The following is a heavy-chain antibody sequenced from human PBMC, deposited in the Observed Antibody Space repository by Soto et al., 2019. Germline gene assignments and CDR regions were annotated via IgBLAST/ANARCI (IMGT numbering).Heavy chain of an antibody. CDR1: GYTFTSYG. Sequence: ASVKVSCKASGYTFTSYGISWVRQAPGQGLEWMGWISAYNGNTNYAQKLQGRVTMTTDTSTSTAYMELRSLRSDDTAVYYCARVIAQHYXSSGYYPLGTYYYGMDVWGQGTTVTVSS. D-gene: IGHD3-22*01. CDR2: ISAYNGNT. J-gene: IGHJ6*02. V-gene: IGHV1-18*01. CDR3: ARVIAQHYXSSGYYPLGTYYYGMDV.